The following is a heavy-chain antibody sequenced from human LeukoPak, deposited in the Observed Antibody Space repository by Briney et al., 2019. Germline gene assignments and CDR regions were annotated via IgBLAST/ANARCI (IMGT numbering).Heavy chain of an antibody. V-gene: IGHV3-30-3*01. J-gene: IGHJ6*02. Sequence: GGSLRLSCAASGFTFSSYAMHWVRQAPGKGLEWVAVISYDGSNKYYADSVKGRFTISRDNSKNTLYLQMNSLRAEDTAVYYCARDAGKGPLYYYDGMDVWGQGTTVTVSS. CDR1: GFTFSSYA. CDR3: ARDAGKGPLYYYDGMDV. CDR2: ISYDGSNK. D-gene: IGHD6-13*01.